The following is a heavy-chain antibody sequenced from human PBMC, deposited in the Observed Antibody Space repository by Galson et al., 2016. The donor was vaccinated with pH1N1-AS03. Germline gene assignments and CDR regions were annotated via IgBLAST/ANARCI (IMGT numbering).Heavy chain of an antibody. J-gene: IGHJ6*02. CDR1: GFIFTTYA. Sequence: SLRLSCAASGFIFTTYAMNWVRQAPGKGLEWVSLISYDGGKKSYAESVKGRFTISRDNSNTTLYLQMNSLRAEDTAIYYCTRVIDIFDHLYYYAMDVWGQGTTVTVSS. V-gene: IGHV3-30*07. CDR3: TRVIDIFDHLYYYAMDV. D-gene: IGHD3-9*01. CDR2: ISYDGGKK.